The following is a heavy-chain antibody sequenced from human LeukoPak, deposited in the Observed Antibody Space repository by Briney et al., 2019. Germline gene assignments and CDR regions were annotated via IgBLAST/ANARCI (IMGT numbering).Heavy chain of an antibody. V-gene: IGHV4-34*01. CDR2: IDHSGST. Sequence: SETLSLTCAVYGGSFSGYYWSWIRQPPVKGLEWIGEIDHSGSTNYNPSLKSRVTISVDTSKNQFSLKLTSVTAADTAVYYCARHTGYSSSCLDYWGQGTLVTVSS. CDR1: GGSFSGYY. D-gene: IGHD6-13*01. CDR3: ARHTGYSSSCLDY. J-gene: IGHJ4*02.